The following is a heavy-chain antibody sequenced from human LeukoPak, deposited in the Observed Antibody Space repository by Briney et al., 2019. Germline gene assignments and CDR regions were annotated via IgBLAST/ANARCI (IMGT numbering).Heavy chain of an antibody. V-gene: IGHV3-23*01. CDR2: ISGSGDRT. Sequence: GGSLRLSCAGSGFTFSAYAMSWVRPAPGKGLEGISSISGSGDRTYYADSVKGRFTISRDNAKNTLYLQMNSLRAEDTAVYFCARALGQPYFDYWGQGALVTVSS. J-gene: IGHJ4*02. D-gene: IGHD7-27*01. CDR3: ARALGQPYFDY. CDR1: GFTFSAYA.